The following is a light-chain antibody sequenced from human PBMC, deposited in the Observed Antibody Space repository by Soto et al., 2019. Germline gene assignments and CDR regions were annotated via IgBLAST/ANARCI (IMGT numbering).Light chain of an antibody. CDR3: QQYYTTPPT. Sequence: VMTQSPATLSVSPGERATLSCRASHIVMKDLAWYQQKPGQAPRLLISGASSRATGIPDRFSGSGSGTDFTLTISSLQAGDVAVYYCQQYYTTPPTVGGGTKV. J-gene: IGKJ4*01. CDR2: GAS. V-gene: IGKV3D-15*01. CDR1: HIVMKD.